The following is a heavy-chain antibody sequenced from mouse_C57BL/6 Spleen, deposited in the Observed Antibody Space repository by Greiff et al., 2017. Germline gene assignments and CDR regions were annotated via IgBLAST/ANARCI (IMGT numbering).Heavy chain of an antibody. CDR2: INPSTGGT. J-gene: IGHJ4*01. V-gene: IGHV1-53*01. CDR1: GYTFTSYW. CDR3: ARGDLVYCGNYYYAMDY. Sequence: QVQLQQPGTELVKPGASVTLSCKASGYTFTSYWMHWVKQRPGQGLEWIGNINPSTGGTNYNETFKSKAILTVDKSSSTAYMQLCSLTSEDSAVYNGARGDLVYCGNYYYAMDYWGQVTSVTVSA. D-gene: IGHD2-1*01.